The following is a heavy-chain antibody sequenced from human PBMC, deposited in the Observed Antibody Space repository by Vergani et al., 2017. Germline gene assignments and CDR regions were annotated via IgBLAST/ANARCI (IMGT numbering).Heavy chain of an antibody. Sequence: EVQLVESGGGLVQPGRSLRLSCAASGFTFDDYAMHWVRQAPGKGLEWVSGISWNSGSIGYADSVKGRFTISRDNAKNSLYLQMNSLRAEDTALYYCAKDRGLQLTRAFDIWGQGTMVTVSS. J-gene: IGHJ3*02. D-gene: IGHD6-6*01. CDR1: GFTFDDYA. V-gene: IGHV3-9*01. CDR3: AKDRGLQLTRAFDI. CDR2: ISWNSGSI.